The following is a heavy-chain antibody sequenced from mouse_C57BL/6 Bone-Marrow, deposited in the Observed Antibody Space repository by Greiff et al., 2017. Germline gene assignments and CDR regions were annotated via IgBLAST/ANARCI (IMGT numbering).Heavy chain of an antibody. Sequence: QVQLQQPGAELVKPGASVKLSCKASGYTFTSYWIQWVKQRPGQGLEWIGEIDPSDSYTNYNQKFKGKATLTVDTSSSTAYMQLSSLTSEDSAVYYCAREYYCDYWGQGTTLTVSS. CDR2: IDPSDSYT. CDR3: AREYYCDY. CDR1: GYTFTSYW. J-gene: IGHJ2*01. V-gene: IGHV1-50*01.